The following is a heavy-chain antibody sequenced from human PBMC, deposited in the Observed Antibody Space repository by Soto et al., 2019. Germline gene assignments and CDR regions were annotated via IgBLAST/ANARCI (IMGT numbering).Heavy chain of an antibody. CDR3: ARDYKAYYYGMDV. V-gene: IGHV4-30-4*01. D-gene: IGHD1-1*01. J-gene: IGHJ6*02. CDR1: GGSISSGDYY. CDR2: IYYSGST. Sequence: SETLSLTCTVSGGSISSGDYYWSWIRQPPGKGLEWIGYIYYSGSTYYNPSLKSRVTISVDTSKNQFSLKLSSVTAADTAVYYCARDYKAYYYGMDVWGQGTTVTVSS.